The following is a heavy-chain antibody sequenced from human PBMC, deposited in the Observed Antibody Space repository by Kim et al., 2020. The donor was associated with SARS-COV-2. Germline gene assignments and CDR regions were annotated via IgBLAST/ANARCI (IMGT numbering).Heavy chain of an antibody. CDR2: ISYDGSTK. Sequence: GGSLRLSCAASGFSFSRYGMHWVRQAPGKGLEWVAVISYDGSTKYYADSVKGRFTISRDNSKNTLYVQMNSLRAEDTAIYYCAKDPYDFTMEYYMAVWGKGTTVTVSS. CDR1: GFSFSRYG. CDR3: AKDPYDFTMEYYMAV. D-gene: IGHD3-3*01. J-gene: IGHJ6*03. V-gene: IGHV3-30*18.